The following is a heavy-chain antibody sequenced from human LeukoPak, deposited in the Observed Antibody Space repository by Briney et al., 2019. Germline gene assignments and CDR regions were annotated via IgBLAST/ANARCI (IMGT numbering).Heavy chain of an antibody. D-gene: IGHD2-15*01. Sequence: GGSPRLSCTASGFTFSSYWIHWVRQAPGKGLVWVSTLNSAGSITPYADSVKGRFTISRDNAKNTLYLQMNSLRAEDTAVYYCARGVTYSWDGLDIWSQGTMVTVSS. V-gene: IGHV3-74*01. CDR1: GFTFSSYW. J-gene: IGHJ3*02. CDR3: ARGVTYSWDGLDI. CDR2: LNSAGSIT.